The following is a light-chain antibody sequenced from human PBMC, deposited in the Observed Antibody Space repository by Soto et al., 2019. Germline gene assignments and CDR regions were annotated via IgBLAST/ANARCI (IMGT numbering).Light chain of an antibody. V-gene: IGKV1-5*03. CDR3: QQYNSYSGYT. CDR2: KAS. CDR1: QSISSW. J-gene: IGKJ2*01. Sequence: DTQMTQSPSTLSASVGDRVTITCRASQSISSWLAWYQQKPGKAPKLLIYKASSLESGVPSRFSGSGSGTEFTLTISSLQPDDFATYYCQQYNSYSGYTFGQGTKLEIK.